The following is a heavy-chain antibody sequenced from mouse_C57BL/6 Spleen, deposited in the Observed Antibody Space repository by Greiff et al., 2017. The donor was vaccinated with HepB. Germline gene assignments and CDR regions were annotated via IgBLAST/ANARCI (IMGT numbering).Heavy chain of an antibody. V-gene: IGHV1-52*01. CDR1: GYTFTSYW. D-gene: IGHD1-1*01. CDR3: ARSDYYGISYAMDY. J-gene: IGHJ4*01. CDR2: IDPSDSET. Sequence: QVQLQQPGAELVRPGSSVKLSCKASGYTFTSYWMHWVKQRPIQGLEWIGNIDPSDSETHYNQKFKDKATLTVDKSSSTAYMQLSRLTSEDSAVYYCARSDYYGISYAMDYWGQGTSVTVSS.